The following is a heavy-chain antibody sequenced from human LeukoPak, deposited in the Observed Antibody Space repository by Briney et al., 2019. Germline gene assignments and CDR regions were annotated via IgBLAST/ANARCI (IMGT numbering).Heavy chain of an antibody. CDR2: IYYSGST. J-gene: IGHJ4*02. CDR1: GGSISSSSYY. V-gene: IGHV4-39*01. Sequence: SETLSLTCTVSGGSISSSSYYWGWIRQPPGKGLEWIGSIYYSGSTYYNPSLKSRVTISVDTSKNQFSLKLSFVTAADTAVYYCARQDGADFWSGYSLAYYFDYWGQGTLVTVSS. D-gene: IGHD3-3*01. CDR3: ARQDGADFWSGYSLAYYFDY.